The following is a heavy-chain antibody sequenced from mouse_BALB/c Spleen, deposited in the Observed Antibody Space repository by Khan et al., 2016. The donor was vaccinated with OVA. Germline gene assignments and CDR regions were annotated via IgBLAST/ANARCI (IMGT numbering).Heavy chain of an antibody. V-gene: IGHV9-3-1*01. Sequence: QIQVVQSGPELKKPGETVKISCKASGYTFTNYGMNWVKQAPGKGLKWMGWINTYTGEPTYADDFKGRFAFSLETSANTAYLQINNLKNDDTATYFCARSASYWFFDGWGAGTTVTVSS. J-gene: IGHJ1*01. CDR1: GYTFTNYG. CDR2: INTYTGEP. D-gene: IGHD6-1*01. CDR3: ARSASYWFFDG.